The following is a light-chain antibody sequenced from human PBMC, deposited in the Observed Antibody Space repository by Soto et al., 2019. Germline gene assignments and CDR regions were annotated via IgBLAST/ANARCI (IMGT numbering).Light chain of an antibody. Sequence: DIQLTQSPSFLSASVGDRVTTTCRASQGISSHLAWYQQKPGKAPNLLIYDASTLQGGVPSRFSGSGSGTEFSLTISSLQPEDFATYYCQQLNSYSLTFGGGTKVEIK. CDR1: QGISSH. CDR2: DAS. J-gene: IGKJ4*01. CDR3: QQLNSYSLT. V-gene: IGKV1-9*01.